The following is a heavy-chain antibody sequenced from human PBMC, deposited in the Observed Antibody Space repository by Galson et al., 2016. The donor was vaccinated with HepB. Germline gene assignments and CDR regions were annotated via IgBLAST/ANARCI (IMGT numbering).Heavy chain of an antibody. J-gene: IGHJ6*02. V-gene: IGHV6-1*01. CDR2: AFYRSTWTI. CDR1: GDSVSRENTA. Sequence: CAISGDSVSRENTAWNWIRQSPSRGLEWLGRAFYRSTWTIDYAVSVKSRITIYPDTSNDQFSLQLNSVTPEDTAVYFCTRSSHSGPPQYLYYGMDVWGQGTTVTVSS. CDR3: TRSSHSGPPQYLYYGMDV. D-gene: IGHD2-2*01.